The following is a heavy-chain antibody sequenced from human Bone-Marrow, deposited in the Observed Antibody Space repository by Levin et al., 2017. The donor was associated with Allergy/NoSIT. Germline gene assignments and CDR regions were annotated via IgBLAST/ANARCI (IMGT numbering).Heavy chain of an antibody. Sequence: PSETLSLTCTVSGGSVNSDTYYWSWIRQPPGKGLEWIGYISSSGNTYYKPSLMSRVTISIHTSKNQFSLKLTSVTPADTAVYYCARDDYSDFTGWVWGKGSLVTVSS. J-gene: IGHJ4*02. CDR2: ISSSGNT. V-gene: IGHV4-61*01. CDR3: ARDDYSDFTGWV. D-gene: IGHD4-17*01. CDR1: GGSVNSDTYY.